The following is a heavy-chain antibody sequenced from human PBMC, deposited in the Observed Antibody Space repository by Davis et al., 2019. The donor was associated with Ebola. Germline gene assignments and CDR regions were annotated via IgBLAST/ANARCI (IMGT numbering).Heavy chain of an antibody. CDR1: GFTFSAYS. D-gene: IGHD3/OR15-3a*01. CDR3: ASGDGRGRSYDMDV. V-gene: IGHV3-48*02. CDR2: ISDSSTTI. J-gene: IGHJ6*02. Sequence: GGSLRLSCAASGFTFSAYSMNWVRQAPGKGLEWVSYISDSSTTIYYADSVKGRFTISRDNAKNSLYLQMNSLRDEGTAVYYCASGDGRGRSYDMDVWGQGTTVTVSS.